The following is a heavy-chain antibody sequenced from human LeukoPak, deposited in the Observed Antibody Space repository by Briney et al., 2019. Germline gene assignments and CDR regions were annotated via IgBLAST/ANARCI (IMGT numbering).Heavy chain of an antibody. J-gene: IGHJ4*02. CDR3: ARGVFN. CDR1: GFTFNIYG. CDR2: ISGSGGRT. Sequence: GGSLRLSCAASGFTFNIYGMSWVRQAPGKGLEWVSSISGSGGRTYYADSVKGRFTISRDNSKNTLYLQMNSLRVEDTAVYYCARGVFNWGQGTLVTVSS. V-gene: IGHV3-23*01. D-gene: IGHD3-10*01.